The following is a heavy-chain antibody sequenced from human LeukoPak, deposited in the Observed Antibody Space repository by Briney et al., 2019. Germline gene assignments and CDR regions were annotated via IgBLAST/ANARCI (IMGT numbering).Heavy chain of an antibody. Sequence: SVKVSCKASGGTFSSYAISWVRQAPGQGLEWMGRIIPIFGTANYAQKFQGRVTITTDESTSTAYMELSSLRSEDTAAYYCARIPIAVAGRWYYFDYWGQGTLVTVSS. J-gene: IGHJ4*02. V-gene: IGHV1-69*05. D-gene: IGHD6-19*01. CDR1: GGTFSSYA. CDR2: IIPIFGTA. CDR3: ARIPIAVAGRWYYFDY.